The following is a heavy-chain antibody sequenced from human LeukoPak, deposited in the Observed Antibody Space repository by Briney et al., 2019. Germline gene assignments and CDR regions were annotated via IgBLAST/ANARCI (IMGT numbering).Heavy chain of an antibody. J-gene: IGHJ6*03. CDR2: ISGSGDTI. CDR3: ARWTYYNFWSGYPTSYYYYYYMDV. CDR1: GFTFSDYY. Sequence: GGSLRLSCAASGFTFSDYYMNWIRQAPGSGLEWISFISGSGDTIYYADSVKGRFTISRDNAKNALYLQMNSLRAEDSAVYYCARWTYYNFWSGYPTSYYYYYYMDVWGKGTTVTVSS. V-gene: IGHV3-11*01. D-gene: IGHD3-3*01.